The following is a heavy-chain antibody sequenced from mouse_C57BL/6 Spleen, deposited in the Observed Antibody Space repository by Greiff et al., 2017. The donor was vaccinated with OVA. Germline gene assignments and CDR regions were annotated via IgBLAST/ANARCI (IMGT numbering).Heavy chain of an antibody. J-gene: IGHJ2*01. D-gene: IGHD2-1*01. CDR1: GFTFSDYG. CDR3: ARNRDGNYVYYFDY. Sequence: EVKLMESGGGLVKPGGSLKLSCAASGFTFSDYGMHWVRQAPEKGLEWVAYISSGSSTIYYADTVKGRFTISRDNAKNTLFLQMTSLRSEDTAMYYCARNRDGNYVYYFDYWGQGTTLTVSS. CDR2: ISSGSSTI. V-gene: IGHV5-17*01.